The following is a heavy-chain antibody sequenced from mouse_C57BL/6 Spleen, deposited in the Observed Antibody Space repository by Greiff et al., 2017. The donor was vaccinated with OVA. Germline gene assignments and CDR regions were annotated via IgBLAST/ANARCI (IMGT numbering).Heavy chain of an antibody. D-gene: IGHD2-1*01. CDR2: ISYDGSN. CDR3: ARNGNYWYFDV. J-gene: IGHJ1*03. CDR1: GYSITSGYY. Sequence: ESGPGLVKPSQSLSLTCSVTGYSITSGYYWTWIRQFPGNKLEWMGYISYDGSNNYNPSLKNRISITRDTSKNQFFLKLNSVTTEDTATYYCARNGNYWYFDVWGTGTTVTVSS. V-gene: IGHV3-6*01.